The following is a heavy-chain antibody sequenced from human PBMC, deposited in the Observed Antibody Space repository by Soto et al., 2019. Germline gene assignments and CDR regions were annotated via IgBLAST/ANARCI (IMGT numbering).Heavy chain of an antibody. CDR3: ARRARPDFYYMDV. V-gene: IGHV5-51*01. Sequence: GESLKISCTGSGYSFTSYCIGWVRQMPGKGLEWMGIIYPGDSDTRYSPSFQGQVTISADNSKNTVYLQMGSLRPEDMAVYYCARRARPDFYYMDVWGKGTTVTVSS. CDR2: IYPGDSDT. CDR1: GYSFTSYC. J-gene: IGHJ6*03. D-gene: IGHD6-6*01.